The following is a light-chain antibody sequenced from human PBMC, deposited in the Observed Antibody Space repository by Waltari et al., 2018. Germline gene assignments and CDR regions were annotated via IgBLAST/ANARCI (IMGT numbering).Light chain of an antibody. V-gene: IGLV2-11*01. CDR2: DVS. CDR3: CSYAGSYTYVV. Sequence: QSALTQPRSLSGSPGQSVTISCPGTSSDVGGYNYVSWYQRHPGKAPKLMIYDVSKRPSGVPDRFSGSKSGNTASLTISGLQAEDEADYYCCSYAGSYTYVVFGGGTKLTVL. CDR1: SSDVGGYNY. J-gene: IGLJ2*01.